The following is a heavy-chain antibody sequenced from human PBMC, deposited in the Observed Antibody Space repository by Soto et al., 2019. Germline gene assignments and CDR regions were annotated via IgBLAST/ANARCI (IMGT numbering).Heavy chain of an antibody. Sequence: QVQLVQSGAEVKKPGASVKVSCKASGYTFTSYAIHWVRQAPGQRLEWMGWINAGNGNTKYSQKFQGRVTITRDTSASTAYMELSSLRSEDTAVYYCARAKTLEMATPWGQGTPVTVSS. D-gene: IGHD5-12*01. V-gene: IGHV1-3*01. CDR2: INAGNGNT. CDR3: ARAKTLEMATP. CDR1: GYTFTSYA. J-gene: IGHJ4*02.